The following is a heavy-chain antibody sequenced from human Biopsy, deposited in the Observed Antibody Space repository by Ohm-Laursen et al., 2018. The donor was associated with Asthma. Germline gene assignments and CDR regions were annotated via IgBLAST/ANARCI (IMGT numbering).Heavy chain of an antibody. J-gene: IGHJ4*02. D-gene: IGHD2-15*01. CDR1: GVSLRSYY. CDR3: AGFCSGGNCPDH. V-gene: IGHV4-59*01. Sequence: SETLSLTCTVSGVSLRSYYWTWIRQSPGKGLEWIGNIHYSGSTYSNPSLKSRVTISVDTSKKQISLRLSSVIAADTAVYYCAGFCSGGNCPDHWGQGTLVTVSS. CDR2: IHYSGST.